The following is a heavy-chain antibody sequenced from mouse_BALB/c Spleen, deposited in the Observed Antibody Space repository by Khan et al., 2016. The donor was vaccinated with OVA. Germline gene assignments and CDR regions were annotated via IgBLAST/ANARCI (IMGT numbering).Heavy chain of an antibody. J-gene: IGHJ1*01. CDR3: ARGASYWYFDV. CDR1: GYTFTNYG. V-gene: IGHV9-1*02. CDR2: INTYTGEP. Sequence: QIQLVQFGPELKKPGETVKISCKASGYTFTNYGMNWVKQAPGKGLKWMGWINTYTGEPTYTDDFKGRFAFSLETSASTAYLQINNLKNEDMATXFCARGASYWYFDVWGAGTTVTVSS.